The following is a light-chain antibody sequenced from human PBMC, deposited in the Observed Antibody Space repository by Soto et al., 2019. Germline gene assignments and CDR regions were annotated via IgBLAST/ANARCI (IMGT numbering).Light chain of an antibody. CDR2: GAS. CDR1: QSVSRSY. Sequence: ESGLIQSPGTMSLSPGERDTLSCWASQSVSRSYLAWYQQKPGQAPRLLIYGASSRATGIPDRFSGSGSGTDFTLTISRLEPEDFAVYYCQQYGSSPPWTFGQGTKVEIK. J-gene: IGKJ1*01. CDR3: QQYGSSPPWT. V-gene: IGKV3-20*01.